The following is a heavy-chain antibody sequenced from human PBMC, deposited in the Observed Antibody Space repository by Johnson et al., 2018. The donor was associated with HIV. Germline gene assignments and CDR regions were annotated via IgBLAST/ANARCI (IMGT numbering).Heavy chain of an antibody. D-gene: IGHD1-7*01. Sequence: QVQLVESGGGVVLPGGSLRLSCAASGFTFSSYGMHWVRQAPGKGLEWVAFIRYDGSNKHYSDSVKGRFTISRDNAKNSLYLQMNSLRAEDTALYYCAKDRGLELRGRAFDIWGQGTMVTVSS. V-gene: IGHV3-30*02. CDR1: GFTFSSYG. CDR2: IRYDGSNK. CDR3: AKDRGLELRGRAFDI. J-gene: IGHJ3*02.